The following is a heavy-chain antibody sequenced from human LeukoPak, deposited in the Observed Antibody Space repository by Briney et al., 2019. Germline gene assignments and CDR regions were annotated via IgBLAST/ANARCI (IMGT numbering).Heavy chain of an antibody. Sequence: PGGSLRLSCAASGFTFSGYWMSWVRQAPGKGLEGVANIKQDGSEKNYVDSVKGRFTISRDNAKNSLYLQMNSLRAEDTAVYYCARDGSGSHYGYWGQGTLVTVSS. CDR1: GFTFSGYW. J-gene: IGHJ4*02. CDR2: IKQDGSEK. CDR3: ARDGSGSHYGY. V-gene: IGHV3-7*01. D-gene: IGHD1-26*01.